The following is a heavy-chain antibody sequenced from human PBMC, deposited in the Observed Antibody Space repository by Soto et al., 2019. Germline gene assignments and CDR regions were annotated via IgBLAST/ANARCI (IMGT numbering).Heavy chain of an antibody. CDR1: GYTFTGYY. J-gene: IGHJ6*02. CDR2: INPNSGGT. CDR3: AREYYDFWSGSPNGMDV. Sequence: ASVKVSCKASGYTFTGYYMHWVRQAPGQGLEWMGWINPNSGGTNYAQKFQGWLTMTRDTSISTAYMKLSRLRSDDTAVYFCAREYYDFWSGSPNGMDVWGQGTTVTVSS. V-gene: IGHV1-2*04. D-gene: IGHD3-3*01.